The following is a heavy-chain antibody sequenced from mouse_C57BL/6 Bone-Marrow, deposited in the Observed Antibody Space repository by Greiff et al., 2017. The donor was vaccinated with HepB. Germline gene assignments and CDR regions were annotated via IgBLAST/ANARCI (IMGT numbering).Heavy chain of an antibody. CDR2: ISSGGSRT. D-gene: IGHD2-10*02. V-gene: IGHV5-17*02. CDR3: AKYGNNVGYGMYY. Sequence: EVMLVESGGGLVQPGGSRKLSCAASGFTFSSFGMHWVRQAPEKGLEWVAYISSGGSRTYYADTVKGRFTISRDTPMNTLFLQMTRLRSEDTAMYYCAKYGNNVGYGMYYWGQGTSVTVSS. CDR1: GFTFSSFG. J-gene: IGHJ4*01.